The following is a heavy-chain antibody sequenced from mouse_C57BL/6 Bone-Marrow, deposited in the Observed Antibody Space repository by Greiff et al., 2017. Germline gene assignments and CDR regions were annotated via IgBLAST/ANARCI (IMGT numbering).Heavy chain of an antibody. V-gene: IGHV1-69*01. J-gene: IGHJ2*01. Sequence: QVQLQQPGAELVMPGASVKLSCKASGSTFTSYWMHWVKQRPGQGLEWIGEIDPSDSYTNYNQKFKGKSTLTVDKSSSTDYMQLSSLTSEDSAVFYCARGDDYDGTGFDYWGQGTTLTVSS. CDR2: IDPSDSYT. CDR3: ARGDDYDGTGFDY. D-gene: IGHD2-4*01. CDR1: GSTFTSYW.